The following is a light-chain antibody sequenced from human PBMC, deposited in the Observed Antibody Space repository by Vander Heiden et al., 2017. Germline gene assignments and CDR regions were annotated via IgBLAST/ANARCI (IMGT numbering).Light chain of an antibody. J-gene: IGKJ1*01. V-gene: IGKV1-39*01. CDR2: AAS. CDR3: QQGDSNLGWT. Sequence: DIQMTQSPSSLSASVGDRVTITCRASQSISSYLNWYQQKPGKAPNLLIYAASSLQSGVPSRFSDSGYGTDFTLTISSLTPEDFATYDGQQGDSNLGWTFGQGTKVEIK. CDR1: QSISSY.